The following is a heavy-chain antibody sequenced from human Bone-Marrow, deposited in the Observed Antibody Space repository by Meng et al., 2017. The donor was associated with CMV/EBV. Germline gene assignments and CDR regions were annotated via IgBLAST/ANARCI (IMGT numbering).Heavy chain of an antibody. CDR1: GGSISSNY. Sequence: SGGSISSNYWSWIRRPAGKGLEWVSVTYSGGSSTYYADSVKGRFTISRDSSKNTLYLEMNSLRAEDTAVYYCAKMGGSGSYNNWFDPWGQGTLVTVSS. J-gene: IGHJ5*02. D-gene: IGHD3-10*01. V-gene: IGHV3-23*03. CDR3: AKMGGSGSYNNWFDP. CDR2: TYSGGSST.